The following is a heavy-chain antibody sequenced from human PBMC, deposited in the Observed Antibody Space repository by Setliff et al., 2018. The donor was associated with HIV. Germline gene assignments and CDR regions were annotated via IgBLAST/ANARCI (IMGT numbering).Heavy chain of an antibody. V-gene: IGHV4-39*01. CDR1: GGSISSSNYY. CDR2: IYHSGST. J-gene: IGHJ5*02. D-gene: IGHD3-3*01. Sequence: ASETLSLTCTVSGGSISSSNYYWGWIRQPPGKGLEYIGSIYHSGSTYYNPSLGSRVTISLATSKNQFSLKLSSVTAADTAVFYCARSEGIAWFDPWGQGTLVTVSS. CDR3: ARSEGIAWFDP.